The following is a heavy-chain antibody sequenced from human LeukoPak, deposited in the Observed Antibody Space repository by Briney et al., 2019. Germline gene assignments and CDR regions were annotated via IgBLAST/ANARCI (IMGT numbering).Heavy chain of an antibody. Sequence: GGSLRLSCAASGFTFRSSAMTWVRQAPGKGLEWVANCNYNADLTYYGDSVKGRFTISRDNSKNTLYLQMNSLRAEDTAVYYCARGYYLDYWGQGTLVTVSS. CDR3: ARGYYLDY. J-gene: IGHJ4*02. CDR1: GFTFRSSA. CDR2: CNYNADLT. V-gene: IGHV3-23*01. D-gene: IGHD3-10*01.